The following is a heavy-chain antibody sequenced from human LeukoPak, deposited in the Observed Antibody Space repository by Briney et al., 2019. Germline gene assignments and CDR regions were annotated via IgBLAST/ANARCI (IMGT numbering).Heavy chain of an antibody. CDR2: IYYSGST. J-gene: IGHJ5*02. CDR3: ARLGYCSGGSCYWGSNWFDP. CDR1: GGSISSYY. Sequence: SETLSLTCTVSGGSISSYYWSWIRQPAGKGLEWIGYIYYSGSTNYNPSLKSRVTISVDTSKNQFSLKLSSVTAADTAVYYCARLGYCSGGSCYWGSNWFDPWGQGTLVTVSS. V-gene: IGHV4-59*01. D-gene: IGHD2-15*01.